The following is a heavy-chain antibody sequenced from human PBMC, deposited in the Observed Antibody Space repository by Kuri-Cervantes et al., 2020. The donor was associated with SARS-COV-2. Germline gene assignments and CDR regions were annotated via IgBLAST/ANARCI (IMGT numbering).Heavy chain of an antibody. CDR3: ARDFDDLYYYYYMDV. J-gene: IGHJ6*03. Sequence: GESLKISCAASGFTFSSYAMHWVRQAPGKGLEWVAVISYDGSNKYYADSVKGRFTISRDNSKNTLYLQMNSLRAEDTAVYYCARDFDDLYYYYYMDVWDKGTTVTVSS. CDR2: ISYDGSNK. V-gene: IGHV3-30-3*01. D-gene: IGHD3-3*01. CDR1: GFTFSSYA.